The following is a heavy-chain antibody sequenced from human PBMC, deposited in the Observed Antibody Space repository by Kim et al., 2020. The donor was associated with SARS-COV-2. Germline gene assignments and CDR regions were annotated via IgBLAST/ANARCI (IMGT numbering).Heavy chain of an antibody. V-gene: IGHV1-2*02. CDR2: NPNMGGT. J-gene: IGHJ4*02. Sequence: NPNMGGTNYAQKFQGRVIMTRDTSISTAYMELSRLTSDDTAVYYCTREDYWGQGTLVTVSS. CDR3: TREDY.